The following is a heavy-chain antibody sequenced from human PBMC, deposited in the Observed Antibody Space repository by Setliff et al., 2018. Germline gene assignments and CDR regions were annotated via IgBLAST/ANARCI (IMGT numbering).Heavy chain of an antibody. J-gene: IGHJ4*02. D-gene: IGHD5-18*01. Sequence: LRLSCEASGFTFSSYTMTWVRQAPGEGLEWVSGISARTGLTYYADSVKGRFTMSRDISKNTVYLHMTSLRAEDTAMYYCAKRGDTRTFGYWGQGTLVTVSS. CDR1: GFTFSSYT. CDR3: AKRGDTRTFGY. CDR2: ISARTGLT. V-gene: IGHV3-23*01.